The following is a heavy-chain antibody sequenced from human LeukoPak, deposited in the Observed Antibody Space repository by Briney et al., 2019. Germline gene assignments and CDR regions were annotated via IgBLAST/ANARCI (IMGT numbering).Heavy chain of an antibody. J-gene: IGHJ5*02. Sequence: GGSLRLSCAASGFTFSSYGMHWVRQAPGKGLEWVAVISYDGSNKYYADSVKGRFTISRDNSKNTLYLQMNSLRAEDTAVYYCAKADYGDSPFDPWGQGTLVTVFS. V-gene: IGHV3-30*18. D-gene: IGHD4-17*01. CDR2: ISYDGSNK. CDR1: GFTFSSYG. CDR3: AKADYGDSPFDP.